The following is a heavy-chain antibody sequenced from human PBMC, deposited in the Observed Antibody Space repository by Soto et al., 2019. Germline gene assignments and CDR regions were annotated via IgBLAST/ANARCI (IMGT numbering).Heavy chain of an antibody. CDR3: ARGVNYYDSSGYIDYFDY. J-gene: IGHJ4*02. CDR2: ISSSSSYI. D-gene: IGHD3-22*01. Sequence: VGSLRLSCAASGFTFSSYSMNWVRQAPGKGLEWVSSISSSSSYIYYADSVKGRFTISRDNAKNSLYLQMNSLRAEDTAVYYCARGVNYYDSSGYIDYFDYWGQGTLVTVSS. CDR1: GFTFSSYS. V-gene: IGHV3-21*01.